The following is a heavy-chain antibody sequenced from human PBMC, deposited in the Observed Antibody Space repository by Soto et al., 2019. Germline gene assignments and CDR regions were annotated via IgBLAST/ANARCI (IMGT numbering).Heavy chain of an antibody. CDR1: GFTFSSYS. Sequence: GGSLRLSCAASGFTFSSYSMNWVRQAPGKGLEWVSSISSSSSYIYYADSVKGRFTISRDNAKNSLYLQMNSLRAEDTAVYYCARDGALGGATPHDAFDIWVQGTMVTVSS. J-gene: IGHJ3*02. CDR3: ARDGALGGATPHDAFDI. V-gene: IGHV3-21*01. CDR2: ISSSSSYI. D-gene: IGHD1-26*01.